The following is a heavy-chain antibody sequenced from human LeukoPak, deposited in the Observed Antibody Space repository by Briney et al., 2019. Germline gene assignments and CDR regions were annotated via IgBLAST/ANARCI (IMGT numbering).Heavy chain of an antibody. D-gene: IGHD3-22*01. J-gene: IGHJ3*02. CDR1: GGSISSYY. Sequence: SETLSLTCTVSGGSISSYYWSWIRQPPGKGLEWIGYIYYSGSTNYNPSFKSRVTISVDTSKNQFSLKLSSVTAADTAVYYCARGVVVRAFDIWGQGTMVTVSS. CDR2: IYYSGST. CDR3: ARGVVVRAFDI. V-gene: IGHV4-59*01.